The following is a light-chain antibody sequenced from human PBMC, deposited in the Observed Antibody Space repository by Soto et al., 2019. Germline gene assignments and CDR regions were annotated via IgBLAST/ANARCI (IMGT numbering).Light chain of an antibody. J-gene: IGKJ1*01. CDR2: AAS. Sequence: DIQMTQSPSSLSASVGDRVTISCRASQSISTYLNWYQQKPGKAPRLLIYAASSVQTGVPPRFSGSGSGTDFTLTISSLRPEDIATYFCQQSNSAPPWTFGQGTRWISN. V-gene: IGKV1-39*01. CDR3: QQSNSAPPWT. CDR1: QSISTY.